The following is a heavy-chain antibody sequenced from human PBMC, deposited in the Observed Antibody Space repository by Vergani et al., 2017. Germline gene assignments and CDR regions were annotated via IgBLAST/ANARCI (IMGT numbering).Heavy chain of an antibody. CDR2: ISSSSSYI. Sequence: EVQLVESGGGLVKPGGSLRLSCAASGFTFSSYSMNWVRQAPGKGLEWVSSISSSSSYIYYADSVKGRFTISRDNAKNSLYLQMNSLRAEDTAVYYCAGDTYYYDSSGLGPFDYWGQGTLVTVSS. CDR3: AGDTYYYDSSGLGPFDY. D-gene: IGHD3-22*01. V-gene: IGHV3-21*01. J-gene: IGHJ4*02. CDR1: GFTFSSYS.